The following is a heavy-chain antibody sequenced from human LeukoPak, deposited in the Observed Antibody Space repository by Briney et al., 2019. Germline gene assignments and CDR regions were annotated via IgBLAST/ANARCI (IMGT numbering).Heavy chain of an antibody. J-gene: IGHJ4*02. V-gene: IGHV4-34*01. CDR3: ARGVYSSSWAPFDY. CDR1: GGSFSGYY. D-gene: IGHD6-13*01. Sequence: SETLSLTRAVYGGSFSGYYWSWIRQPPGKGLEWIGEINHSGSTNYNPSLKSRVTISVDTSKNQFSLKLSSVTAADTAVYYCARGVYSSSWAPFDYWGQGTLVTVSS. CDR2: INHSGST.